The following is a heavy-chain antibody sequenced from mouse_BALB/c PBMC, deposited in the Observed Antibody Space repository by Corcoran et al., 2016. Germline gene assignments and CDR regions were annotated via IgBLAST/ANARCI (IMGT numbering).Heavy chain of an antibody. Sequence: QIQLVQSGPELKKPGETVKISCKATGYTFTNYGMNWVKQAPGKGLKWMGWINTNTGEPTYAEEFKGRFAFSLETSASTAYLQINNLQNEDTATYFCARGPPDYYAMDYWGQGTSVTVSS. CDR3: ARGPPDYYAMDY. V-gene: IGHV9-3*02. J-gene: IGHJ4*01. CDR2: INTNTGEP. CDR1: GYTFTNYG.